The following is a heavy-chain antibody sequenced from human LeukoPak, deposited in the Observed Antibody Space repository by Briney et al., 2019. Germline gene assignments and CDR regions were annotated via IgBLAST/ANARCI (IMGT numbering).Heavy chain of an antibody. J-gene: IGHJ4*02. Sequence: PGGSLRLSCAASGFTFSSYAMSWVRQAPGKGLEWVSAISGSGGSTYYADSVKGRFTISRDNSKNTLYLQMNSLRAEDTAVYYCAKGVVVVPAAASSHWGQGTLVTVSS. CDR2: ISGSGGST. CDR3: AKGVVVVPAAASSH. V-gene: IGHV3-23*01. CDR1: GFTFSSYA. D-gene: IGHD2-2*01.